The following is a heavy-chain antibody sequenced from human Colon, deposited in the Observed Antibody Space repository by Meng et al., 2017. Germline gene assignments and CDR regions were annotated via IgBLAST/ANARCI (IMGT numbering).Heavy chain of an antibody. Sequence: QVQLVQSGAEVKKTGAAVKVSCKTSGYTFTRYPIHWVRQAPGLRLEWMGLISAGNGNTKYSQKFQGRVTITRDTSASTSYMEFSGLTSEDTAVYYCARGEEGDTWGQGTLVTVSS. CDR1: GYTFTRYP. CDR2: ISAGNGNT. V-gene: IGHV1-3*01. D-gene: IGHD3-10*01. J-gene: IGHJ4*02. CDR3: ARGEEGDT.